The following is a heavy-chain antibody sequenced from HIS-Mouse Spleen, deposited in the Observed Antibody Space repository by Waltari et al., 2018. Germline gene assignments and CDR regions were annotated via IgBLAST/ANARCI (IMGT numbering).Heavy chain of an antibody. V-gene: IGHV1-8*01. D-gene: IGHD3-10*01. CDR3: ARVSRGLKQDAFDI. CDR2: VKPNSGKT. J-gene: IGHJ3*02. Sequence: QVQLVQSGAEVKKPGASVKVSCKASGYTFTSYDINWVRQATGQWLEWMGWVKPNSGKTGYAKKFQGRVTMTRNTSISTAYMELSSLRSEDTAVYYCARVSRGLKQDAFDIWGQGTMVTVSS. CDR1: GYTFTSYD.